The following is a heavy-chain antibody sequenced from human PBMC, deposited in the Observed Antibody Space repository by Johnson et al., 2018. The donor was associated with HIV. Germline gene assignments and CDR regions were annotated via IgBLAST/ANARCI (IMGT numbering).Heavy chain of an antibody. J-gene: IGHJ3*02. Sequence: QVQLVESGGGVVQPGRSLRLSCAASGFTFSSYGMHWVRQAPGKGLEWVAVISYDGSNKYYADSVQGRFTISRDNSKNTLYLQMNSLRAEDTAVYYCAKRVPSKQLVDAFDIWGQGTMVTVSS. CDR2: ISYDGSNK. V-gene: IGHV3-30*18. CDR1: GFTFSSYG. D-gene: IGHD6-6*01. CDR3: AKRVPSKQLVDAFDI.